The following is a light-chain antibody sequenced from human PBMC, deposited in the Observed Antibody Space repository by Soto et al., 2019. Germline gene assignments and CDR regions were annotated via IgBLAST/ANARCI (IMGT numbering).Light chain of an antibody. V-gene: IGKV1-39*01. CDR2: STT. CDR1: QNIDIY. J-gene: IGKJ1*01. CDR3: QQSFNMPRT. Sequence: DIQMTQSPSSLSASVGDRVTISCRASQNIDIYLNWYQQKPGEAPKLLINSTTTLQTGVPSRFSGSGSGTDFTLTISSLQPEDFATYYCQQSFNMPRTFGQGSKVEIK.